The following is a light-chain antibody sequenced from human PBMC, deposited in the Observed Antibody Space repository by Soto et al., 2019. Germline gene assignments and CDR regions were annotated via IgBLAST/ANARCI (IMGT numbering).Light chain of an antibody. CDR1: ENIDTR. CDR2: MAS. Sequence: DIQMTQSPSTLSASVGDRVTITCRASENIDTRLAWYQQRPGKAPNLLIYMASSLESGVPSRFSGSGSVTEFTLTISSLQPYDFATYYCQEYSSYPWTFGQGTKVAIK. V-gene: IGKV1-5*03. J-gene: IGKJ1*01. CDR3: QEYSSYPWT.